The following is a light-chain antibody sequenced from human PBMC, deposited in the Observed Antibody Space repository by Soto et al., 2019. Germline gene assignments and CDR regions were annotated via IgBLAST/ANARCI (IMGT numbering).Light chain of an antibody. V-gene: IGKV3-15*01. CDR3: QQYNSWPPIN. Sequence: IVMTNSPDTLYLAPKEGTTLSCTSSQSFRTKLAWYQQKAGQAPRLFIYGASTRATGIPDRFSGSGSGTEFTLTICSLQSEDFAVYYCQQYNSWPPINFGQGTRLEIK. CDR2: GAS. J-gene: IGKJ5*01. CDR1: QSFRTK.